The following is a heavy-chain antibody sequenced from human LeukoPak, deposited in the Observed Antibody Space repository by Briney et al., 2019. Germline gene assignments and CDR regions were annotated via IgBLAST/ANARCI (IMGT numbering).Heavy chain of an antibody. V-gene: IGHV3-21*01. J-gene: IGHJ3*02. CDR1: GFTFSSYS. D-gene: IGHD6-6*01. CDR3: ARDLEYSSSTNAFDI. CDR2: ISSSSSYI. Sequence: GGCLRLSCAASGFTFSSYSMNWVRQAPGKRLEWVSSISSSSSYIYYADSVKGRFTISRDNAKNSLYLQMNSLRAEDTAVYYCARDLEYSSSTNAFDIWGQGTMVTVSS.